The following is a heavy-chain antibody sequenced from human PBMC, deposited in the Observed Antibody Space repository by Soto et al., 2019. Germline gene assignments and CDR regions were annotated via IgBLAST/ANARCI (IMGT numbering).Heavy chain of an antibody. CDR3: ARDLGPPNWFDS. Sequence: QVQLVQSGAEMKQPGASVKVSCKTSGYAFSGYRLSWVRQGPGQGLEWMGWISGYNGNTDYAQKFQGRVTITTDTSTSTAYMELRSLRSDDTAVYYCARDLGPPNWFDSWGQGTLVTVSS. D-gene: IGHD2-8*01. V-gene: IGHV1-18*01. J-gene: IGHJ5*01. CDR2: ISGYNGNT. CDR1: GYAFSGYR.